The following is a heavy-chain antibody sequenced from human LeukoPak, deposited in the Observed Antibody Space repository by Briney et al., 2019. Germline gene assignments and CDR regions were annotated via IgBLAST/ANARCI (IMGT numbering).Heavy chain of an antibody. CDR2: INHSGST. V-gene: IGHV4-34*01. CDR1: GGSFSGYY. Sequence: PSETLSLTCAVYGGSFSGYYWSWIRQPPGKGLEWIGEINHSGSTYYNPSLKSRVTISVDTSKNQFSLKLSSVTAADTAVYYCARGNPALGYCSSTSCRRSPWGQGNLVTVSS. CDR3: ARGNPALGYCSSTSCRRSP. D-gene: IGHD2-2*01. J-gene: IGHJ5*02.